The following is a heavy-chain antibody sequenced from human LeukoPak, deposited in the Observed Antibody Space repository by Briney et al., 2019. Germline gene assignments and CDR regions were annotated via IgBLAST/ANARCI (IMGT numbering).Heavy chain of an antibody. J-gene: IGHJ5*01. Sequence: PGGSLRLSCVASGFTFSSYYMNWVRQAPGKGLEWVSSITSSSSHIYYADSVKGRFTISRDNAKNSLWLQMDSLRADDTAVYYCARGPSSGYGTCWFDSWGQGALVTVSS. CDR2: ITSSSSHI. CDR1: GFTFSSYY. D-gene: IGHD2-15*01. CDR3: ARGPSSGYGTCWFDS. V-gene: IGHV3-21*06.